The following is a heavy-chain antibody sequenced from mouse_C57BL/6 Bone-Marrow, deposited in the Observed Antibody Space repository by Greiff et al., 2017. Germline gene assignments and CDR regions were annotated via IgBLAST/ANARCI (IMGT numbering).Heavy chain of an antibody. J-gene: IGHJ4*01. V-gene: IGHV5-6*01. CDR1: GFTFSSYG. D-gene: IGHD2-1*01. CDR2: ISSGGSYT. CDR3: ALYYVNWWAMDY. Sequence: EVHLVESGGDLVKPGGSLKLSCAASGFTFSSYGMSWVRQTPDKRLEWVATISSGGSYTYYPDSVKGRFTISRDKAKNTLYLQMNSLKSEDTAIYYCALYYVNWWAMDYWGQGNSGPVPS.